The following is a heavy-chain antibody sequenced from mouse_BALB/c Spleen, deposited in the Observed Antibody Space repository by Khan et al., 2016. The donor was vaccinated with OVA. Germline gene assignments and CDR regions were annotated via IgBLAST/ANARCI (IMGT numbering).Heavy chain of an antibody. J-gene: IGHJ1*01. CDR2: INTYTGEP. CDR3: ARSLMIRRYFDV. V-gene: IGHV9-1*02. Sequence: QFQLVQSGPELKKPGETVKISCKASGYTFTNYGMNWVKQAPGKGLKWMGWINTYTGEPTYADDFKGRFAFSLETSASTAYLQINNLKNEDMATYFCARSLMIRRYFDVWGAGTTVTVSS. CDR1: GYTFTNYG. D-gene: IGHD2-4*01.